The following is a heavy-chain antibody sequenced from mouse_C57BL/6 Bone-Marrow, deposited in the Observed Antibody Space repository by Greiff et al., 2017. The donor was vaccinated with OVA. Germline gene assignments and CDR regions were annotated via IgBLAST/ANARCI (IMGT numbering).Heavy chain of an antibody. V-gene: IGHV1-63*01. CDR1: GYTFTNYW. CDR3: ARGPVVEGYFDV. J-gene: IGHJ1*03. D-gene: IGHD1-1*01. CDR2: IYPGGGYT. Sequence: VQGVESGAELVRPGTSVKMSCKASGYTFTNYWIGWAKQRPGHGLEWIGDIYPGGGYTNYNEKFKGKATLTADKSSSTAYMQFSSLTSEDSAIYYCARGPVVEGYFDVWGTGTTVTVSS.